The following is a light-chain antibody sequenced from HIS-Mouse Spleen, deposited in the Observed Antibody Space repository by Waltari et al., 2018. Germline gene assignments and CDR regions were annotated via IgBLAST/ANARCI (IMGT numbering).Light chain of an antibody. Sequence: SYELTQPPSVSVSPGQTASITCSGDKLGDKYACWYQQKPGQSPVLVIYQDSQRPSGLPERFSGPNSGNTATLTISGTQAMDEADYYCQAWDSSIVVFGGGTKLTVL. V-gene: IGLV3-1*01. CDR1: KLGDKY. J-gene: IGLJ2*01. CDR3: QAWDSSIVV. CDR2: QDS.